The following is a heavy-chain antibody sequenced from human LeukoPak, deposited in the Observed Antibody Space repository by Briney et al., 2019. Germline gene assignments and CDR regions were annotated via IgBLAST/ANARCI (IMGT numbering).Heavy chain of an antibody. Sequence: GASVKVSCKVSGGIYRITAITWVRQAPGQGLEWMGGIITMFTTANYAQKFQGRVTITRDDSTSTAYMEVSSLRSEDTALYYCATYGGNTAEYFQHWGQGTLVTVSS. CDR1: GGIYRITA. CDR2: IITMFTTA. CDR3: ATYGGNTAEYFQH. V-gene: IGHV1-69*05. D-gene: IGHD4-23*01. J-gene: IGHJ1*01.